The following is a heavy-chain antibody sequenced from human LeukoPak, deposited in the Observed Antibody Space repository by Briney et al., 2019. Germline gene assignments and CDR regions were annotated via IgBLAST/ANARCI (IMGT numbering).Heavy chain of an antibody. CDR2: INHSGST. J-gene: IGHJ4*02. CDR3: ARVARSGSYDY. V-gene: IGHV4-34*01. D-gene: IGHD1-26*01. CDR1: GGSFSGYY. Sequence: SETLSLTCAVYGGSFSGYYWSWIRQPPGKGLEGIGEINHSGSTNYNPSLKSRVTISVDTSKNQFSLKLSSVTAADTAVYYCARVARSGSYDYWGQGTLVTVSS.